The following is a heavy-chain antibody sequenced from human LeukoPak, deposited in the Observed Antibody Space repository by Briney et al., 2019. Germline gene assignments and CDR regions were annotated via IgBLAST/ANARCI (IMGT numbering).Heavy chain of an antibody. CDR1: GFTFDDFS. D-gene: IGHD6-19*01. V-gene: IGHV3-30*02. Sequence: GGSLRLSCAASGFTFDDFSIHWVRQAPGKGLEWVAFIRYDGSNKYYADSVKGRFTISRDNSKNTLYLQMNSLRAEDTAVYYCAKDITAVAVNHFDYWGQGTLVTVSS. CDR2: IRYDGSNK. CDR3: AKDITAVAVNHFDY. J-gene: IGHJ4*02.